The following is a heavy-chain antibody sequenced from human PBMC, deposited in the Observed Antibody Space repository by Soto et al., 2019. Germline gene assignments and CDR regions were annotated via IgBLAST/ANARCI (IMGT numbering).Heavy chain of an antibody. D-gene: IGHD5-12*01. J-gene: IGHJ5*02. Sequence: GGSLRLSCAASGFTFSSYWMSWVRQAPGKGLEWVANIKQDGSEKYYVDSVKGRFTISRDNAKNSLYLQMNSLRAEDTAVYYCARDFVDIVATMPDWFDPWGQGTLVTVSS. CDR2: IKQDGSEK. CDR1: GFTFSSYW. CDR3: ARDFVDIVATMPDWFDP. V-gene: IGHV3-7*01.